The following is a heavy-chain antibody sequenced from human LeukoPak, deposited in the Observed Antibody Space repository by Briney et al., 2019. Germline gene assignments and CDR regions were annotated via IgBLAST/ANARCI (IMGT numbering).Heavy chain of an antibody. CDR3: ARDGRVAARPDYYYGMDV. J-gene: IGHJ6*02. Sequence: ASVKVSCTASGYTFTGYYMHWVRQAPGQGLEWMGWVNPNSGGTNYAQKFQGRVTMTRDTSISTAYMELSRLRSDDTAVYYCARDGRVAARPDYYYGMDVWGQGTPVTVSS. CDR1: GYTFTGYY. D-gene: IGHD6-6*01. V-gene: IGHV1-2*02. CDR2: VNPNSGGT.